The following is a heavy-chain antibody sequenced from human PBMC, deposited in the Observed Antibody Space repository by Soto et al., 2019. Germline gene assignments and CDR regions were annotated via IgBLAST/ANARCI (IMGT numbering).Heavy chain of an antibody. CDR1: GGSISSGDYY. D-gene: IGHD1-1*01. J-gene: IGHJ5*02. V-gene: IGHV4-30-4*01. CDR2: IYYSGST. Sequence: PSETLSLTCTVSGGSISSGDYYWSWIRQPPGKGLEWIGYIYYSGSTYYNPSLKSRVTISVDTSKNQFSLKLSSVTAADTAVYYCTRDRGGTGNPFDPWGQGTLVTVSS. CDR3: TRDRGGTGNPFDP.